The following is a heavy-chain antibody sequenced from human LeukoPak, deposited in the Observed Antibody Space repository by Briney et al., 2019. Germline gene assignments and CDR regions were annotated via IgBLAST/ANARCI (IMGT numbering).Heavy chain of an antibody. Sequence: GGSLRLSCAASGFSFGSYWVNWVRQPPGKGLVWVSQINNGGSNTNYADSVKGRFTISRDNAKNTLYLQMDSLRAEDTAVYYCVRDIQGWFDPWGQGTLVTVSS. CDR3: VRDIQGWFDP. CDR2: INNGGSNT. J-gene: IGHJ5*02. CDR1: GFSFGSYW. V-gene: IGHV3-74*01.